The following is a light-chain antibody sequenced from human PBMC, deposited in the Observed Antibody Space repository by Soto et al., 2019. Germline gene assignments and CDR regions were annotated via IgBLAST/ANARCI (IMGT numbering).Light chain of an antibody. V-gene: IGKV3-15*01. CDR2: GAS. CDR1: QSVSSN. J-gene: IGKJ1*01. Sequence: EIVLTQSPGTLSLSPGERATLSCRASQSVSSNLAWYQQKPGQAPRLLIYGASTRATGIPARFSGSGSGTEFTLTISSLQPDDLATYYCQHYNSYSEAFGQGTKVDIK. CDR3: QHYNSYSEA.